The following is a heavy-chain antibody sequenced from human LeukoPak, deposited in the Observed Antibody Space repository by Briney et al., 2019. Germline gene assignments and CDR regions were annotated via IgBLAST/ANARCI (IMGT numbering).Heavy chain of an antibody. D-gene: IGHD3-22*01. CDR3: ARRWPHSSGYYLFDY. Sequence: SVKVSCKASGGTFSSHGFSWVRQAPGQGLEWMGGIIPIFGATNYAQKFQGRVTITTDDSTSTGYMELSSLRSEDTAVYYCARRWPHSSGYYLFDYWGQGALVTVSS. J-gene: IGHJ4*02. V-gene: IGHV1-69*05. CDR1: GGTFSSHG. CDR2: IIPIFGAT.